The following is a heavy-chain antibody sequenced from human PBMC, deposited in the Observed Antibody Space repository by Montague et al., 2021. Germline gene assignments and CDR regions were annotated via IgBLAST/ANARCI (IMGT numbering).Heavy chain of an antibody. Sequence: SETLSLTCTVSGGSISSFYWSWIRQPPEKGLELIVYIYYSGSAGGTTNYNPSLKSRVTISVDSSKNQLSLQLTSVTTADTAVYYCARGRGNSYVSFDSWGQGTLISVSS. CDR2: IYYSGSAGGTT. J-gene: IGHJ4*02. CDR1: GGSISSFY. V-gene: IGHV4-59*13. CDR3: ARGRGNSYVSFDS. D-gene: IGHD5-18*01.